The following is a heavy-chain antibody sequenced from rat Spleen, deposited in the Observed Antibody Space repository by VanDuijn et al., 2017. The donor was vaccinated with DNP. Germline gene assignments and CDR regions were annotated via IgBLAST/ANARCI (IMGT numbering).Heavy chain of an antibody. D-gene: IGHD1-9*01. CDR1: GFIFSNYW. CDR3: VRLEVSGYKSFVY. V-gene: IGHV5-31*01. CDR2: ISNTGDNT. J-gene: IGHJ3*01. Sequence: EVQLVESGGGPVQPGRSLKLSCVASGFIFSNYWMTWIRQAPGKGLEWVASISNTGDNTYYSDSVKGRFSLSRDNAKSTLYLQMDRLRSEDTATYYCVRLEVSGYKSFVYWGQGTLVTVSS.